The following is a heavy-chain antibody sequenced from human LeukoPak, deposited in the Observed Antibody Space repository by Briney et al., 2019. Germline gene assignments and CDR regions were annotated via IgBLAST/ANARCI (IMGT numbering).Heavy chain of an antibody. D-gene: IGHD3-22*01. CDR2: IYPGDSDT. J-gene: IGHJ3*02. CDR1: GYSFTSYW. Sequence: GESLKISCKGSGYSFTSYWIGWVRQMPGKGLEWMGIIYPGDSDTTYSPSFQGQVTISADKSISTAYLQWSSLKASDTAMYYCARRRYYDSSGYYRRPDAFDIWGQGTMVTVSS. V-gene: IGHV5-51*01. CDR3: ARRRYYDSSGYYRRPDAFDI.